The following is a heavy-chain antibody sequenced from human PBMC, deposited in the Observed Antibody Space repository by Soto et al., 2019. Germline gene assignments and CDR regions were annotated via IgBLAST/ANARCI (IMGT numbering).Heavy chain of an antibody. J-gene: IGHJ4*02. V-gene: IGHV4-39*02. Sequence: SETLSLTCTVSGGSISSSSDYWDWIRQPPGKGLEWIGSIFYSGSTYYNPSLKSRVTISVDTSKNQFSLKLTSVTAADTAVYYCARDKITGLFDYWGQGTLVTVS. CDR3: ARDKITGLFDY. CDR1: GGSISSSSDY. CDR2: IFYSGST. D-gene: IGHD2-8*02.